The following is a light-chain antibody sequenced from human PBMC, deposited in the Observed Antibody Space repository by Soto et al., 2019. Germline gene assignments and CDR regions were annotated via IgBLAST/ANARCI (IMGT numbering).Light chain of an antibody. CDR1: QDIANY. CDR2: DAS. CDR3: QQYDNVPFT. V-gene: IGKV1-33*01. J-gene: IGKJ3*01. Sequence: DIQLTQSPPSLSASVGDRVTITCRASQDIANYLNWYQQKPGKAPKLLIYDASNLETGVPSRFSGSGSGTDFTFTISSLQPEDIATYYCQQYDNVPFTFGPGTKVDIK.